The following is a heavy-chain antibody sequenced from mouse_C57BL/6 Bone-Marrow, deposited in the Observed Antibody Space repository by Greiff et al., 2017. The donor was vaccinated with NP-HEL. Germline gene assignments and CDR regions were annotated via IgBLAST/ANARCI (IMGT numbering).Heavy chain of an antibody. V-gene: IGHV5-15*01. CDR2: ISNLAYSI. D-gene: IGHD3-2*02. Sequence: DVMLVESGGGLVQPGGSLKLSCAASGFTFSDYGMAWVRQAPRKGPEWVAFISNLAYSIYYADTVTGRFTISRENAKNTLYLEMSSLRSEDTAMYYCATAQATFLFAYWGQGTLVTVSA. J-gene: IGHJ3*01. CDR1: GFTFSDYG. CDR3: ATAQATFLFAY.